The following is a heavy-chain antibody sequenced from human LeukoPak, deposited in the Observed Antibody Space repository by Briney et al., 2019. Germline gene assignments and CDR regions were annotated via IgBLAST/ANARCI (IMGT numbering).Heavy chain of an antibody. V-gene: IGHV3-7*01. D-gene: IGHD3-22*01. CDR1: GFTFSHHW. CDR3: ARLSGLTMIVVAIDY. CDR2: IYLDGSET. Sequence: PGGSLRLSCAASGFTFSHHWLTWVRQGPGKGPEWVANIYLDGSETNYLDSVKGRFTISRDNAKNSLYLQMNSLRAEDTAVYYCARLSGLTMIVVAIDYWGQGTLVTVSS. J-gene: IGHJ4*02.